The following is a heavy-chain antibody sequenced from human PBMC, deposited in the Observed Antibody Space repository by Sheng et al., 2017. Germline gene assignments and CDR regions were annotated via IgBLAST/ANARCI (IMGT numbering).Heavy chain of an antibody. CDR3: ARDYAYTAMVTAYYGMDV. Sequence: QLQLQESGPGLVKPSETLSLTCTVSGGSISSSSYYWGWIRQPPGKGLEWIGSIYYSGSTYYNPSLKSRVTISVDTSKNQFSLKLSSVTAADTAVYYCARDYAYTAMVTAYYGMDVWGPRGPRVTVSS. D-gene: IGHD5-18*01. CDR1: GGSISSSSYY. CDR2: IYYSGST. J-gene: IGHJ6*01. V-gene: IGHV4-39*07.